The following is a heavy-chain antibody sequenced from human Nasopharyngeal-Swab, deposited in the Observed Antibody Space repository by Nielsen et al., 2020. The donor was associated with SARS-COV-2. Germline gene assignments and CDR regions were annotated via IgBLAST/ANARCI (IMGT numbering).Heavy chain of an antibody. CDR2: IFSSGTT. CDR3: ARLVASYYYFDY. V-gene: IGHV4-59*02. D-gene: IGHD2-8*02. Sequence: SETLSLTCTVSGDSVSTYFWSWIRQAPGKGLEWIGHIFSSGTTKYNPSLKSRVTISIDTSMNQFSLKLTSVSAADSAVYYCARLVASYYYFDYWGRGALVTVSS. J-gene: IGHJ4*02. CDR1: GDSVSTYF.